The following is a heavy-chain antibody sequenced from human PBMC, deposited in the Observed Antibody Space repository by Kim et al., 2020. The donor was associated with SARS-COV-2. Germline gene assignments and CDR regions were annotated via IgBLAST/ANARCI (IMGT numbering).Heavy chain of an antibody. Sequence: GGSLRRSCAASGFTFTTYAMSWVRQAPGKGLEWVSAISGSGSHTYYADSVKGRFTVSRDNSKNTLFLRMNSLRAEDSAVYFCATWYSSGWYDYFYHWGQG. CDR2: ISGSGSHT. V-gene: IGHV3-23*01. CDR3: ATWYSSGWYDYFYH. J-gene: IGHJ4*02. CDR1: GFTFTTYA. D-gene: IGHD6-19*01.